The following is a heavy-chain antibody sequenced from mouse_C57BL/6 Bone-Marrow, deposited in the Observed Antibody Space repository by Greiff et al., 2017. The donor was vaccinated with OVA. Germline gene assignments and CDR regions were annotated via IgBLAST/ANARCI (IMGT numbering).Heavy chain of an antibody. D-gene: IGHD4-1*01. CDR3: VRHAHPLTGTNYAMDY. Sequence: EVQLVESGGGLVQPKGSLKLSCAASGFSFNTYAMNWVRQAPGKGLEWVARIRSKSNNYATYYADSVKDRFTISRDDLESMLYLQKNNLKTEDTAMYYCVRHAHPLTGTNYAMDYWGQGTSVTVSS. V-gene: IGHV10-1*01. CDR1: GFSFNTYA. J-gene: IGHJ4*01. CDR2: IRSKSNNYAT.